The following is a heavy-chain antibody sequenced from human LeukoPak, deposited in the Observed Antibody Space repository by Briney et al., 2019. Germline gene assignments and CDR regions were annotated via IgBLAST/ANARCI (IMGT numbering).Heavy chain of an antibody. D-gene: IGHD6-19*01. V-gene: IGHV3-21*01. CDR2: ISSSSSYI. J-gene: IGHJ2*01. Sequence: GGSLRLSCAASGFTFSSYSMNWVRQAPGKGLEWVSSISSSSSYIYYADSVKGRFTISRDNAKSSLYLQMNSLRADDTAVYYCARRIAGTATGGYFEPWGRGTLVTVSS. CDR1: GFTFSSYS. CDR3: ARRIAGTATGGYFEP.